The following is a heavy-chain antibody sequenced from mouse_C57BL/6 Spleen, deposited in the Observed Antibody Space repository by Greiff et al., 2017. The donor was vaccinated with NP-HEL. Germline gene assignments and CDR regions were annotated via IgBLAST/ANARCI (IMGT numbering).Heavy chain of an antibody. CDR3: ARYTTVVGPQAWFAY. CDR1: GYTFTDHT. V-gene: IGHV1-78*01. CDR2: IYPRDGST. Sequence: VQLQQSDAVLVKPGASVKISCKVSGYTFTDHTIHWMKQRPEQGLEWIGYIYPRDGSTKYNEKFKGKATLTADKSSSTAYMQLNSLTSEDSAVYFCARYTTVVGPQAWFAYWGQGTLVTVSA. D-gene: IGHD1-1*01. J-gene: IGHJ3*01.